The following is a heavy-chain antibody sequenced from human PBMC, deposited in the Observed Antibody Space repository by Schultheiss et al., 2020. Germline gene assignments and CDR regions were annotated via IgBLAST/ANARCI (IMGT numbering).Heavy chain of an antibody. CDR1: GFTFSSYG. CDR2: IKQDGSEK. D-gene: IGHD5-18*01. Sequence: GGSLRLSCAASGFTFSSYGMHWVRQAPGKGLEWVANIKQDGSEKYYVDSVKGRFTISRDNSKNTLYLQMNSLRAEDTAVYYCARDLSGYSYGYYYYGMDVWGQGTTVTVSS. CDR3: ARDLSGYSYGYYYYGMDV. J-gene: IGHJ6*02. V-gene: IGHV3-7*01.